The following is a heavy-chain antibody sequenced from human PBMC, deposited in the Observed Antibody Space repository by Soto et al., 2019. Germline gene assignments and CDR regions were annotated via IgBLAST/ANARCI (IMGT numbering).Heavy chain of an antibody. CDR3: ARRYSGYNSFDY. V-gene: IGHV5-51*01. CDR2: IYPGDSDT. CDR1: GYSFTSYW. Sequence: GASLTISCQRSGYSFTSYWIGWVRQMPGKGLEWMGIIYPGDSDTRYSPSFQGQVTISADKSISTAYLQWSSLKASDTAMYYCARRYSGYNSFDYWGRGTLVTVSS. D-gene: IGHD6-25*01. J-gene: IGHJ4*02.